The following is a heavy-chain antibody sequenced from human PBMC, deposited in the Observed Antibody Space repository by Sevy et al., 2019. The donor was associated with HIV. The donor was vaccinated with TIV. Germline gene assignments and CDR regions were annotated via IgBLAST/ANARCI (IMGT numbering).Heavy chain of an antibody. CDR2: ISYDGRNK. CDR3: ARDLPHLLPWELSRGSDY. Sequence: GGSLRLSCAASGFSFSDYAMHWVRQSPGKGLEWVAMISYDGRNKDYADFVKGRFTLSSDNSKNTLFLQMNSLTTEDTAVYYCARDLPHLLPWELSRGSDYWGQGTLVTVSS. CDR1: GFSFSDYA. D-gene: IGHD1-26*01. J-gene: IGHJ4*02. V-gene: IGHV3-30*04.